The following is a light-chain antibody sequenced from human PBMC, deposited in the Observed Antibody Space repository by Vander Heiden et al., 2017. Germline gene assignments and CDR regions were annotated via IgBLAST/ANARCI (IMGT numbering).Light chain of an antibody. V-gene: IGLV3-1*01. CDR1: KLGDKY. Sequence: SYELTQPPSVSVSPGQTASITCSGDKLGDKYACWYQQKPGQSPVLVIYQGSKRPAGIPERFSGSNSGNTATLPISGTQAMDEADYYCQAWDSSTVVFGGGTKLTVL. J-gene: IGLJ2*01. CDR2: QGS. CDR3: QAWDSSTVV.